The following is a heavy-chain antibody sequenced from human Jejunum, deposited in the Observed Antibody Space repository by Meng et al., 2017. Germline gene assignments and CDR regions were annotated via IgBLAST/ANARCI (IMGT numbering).Heavy chain of an antibody. CDR1: GFIFRKYG. CDR2: IWYDGSKK. V-gene: IGHV3-33*01. CDR3: ARDNDGNSQFSQFDY. Sequence: VDVGGSGGGVVPPGGSLRLSCAASGFIFRKYGMHWVRQAPGKGLEWVAVIWYDGSKKYYADSVKGRFTISRDYSKNTVFLQMNTLRAEDTAVYYCARDNDGNSQFSQFDYWGQGTLVTVSS. D-gene: IGHD2/OR15-2a*01. J-gene: IGHJ4*02.